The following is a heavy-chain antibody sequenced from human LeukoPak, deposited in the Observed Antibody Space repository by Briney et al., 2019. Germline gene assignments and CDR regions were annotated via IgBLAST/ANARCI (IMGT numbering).Heavy chain of an antibody. CDR3: ARDLYWGLRPVAATPAVDY. CDR1: GFTFSSYW. J-gene: IGHJ4*02. CDR2: INSDGSST. V-gene: IGHV3-74*01. Sequence: PGGSLRLSCAASGFTFSSYWMHWVRQAPGKGLVWVSRINSDGSSTSYADSVKGRFTISRDNAKNTLYLQMNSLRAEDTAVYYCARDLYWGLRPVAATPAVDYWGQGTLVTVSS. D-gene: IGHD2-15*01.